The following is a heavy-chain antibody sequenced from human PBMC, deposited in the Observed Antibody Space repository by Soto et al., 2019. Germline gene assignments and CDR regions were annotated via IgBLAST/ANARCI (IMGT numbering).Heavy chain of an antibody. CDR1: GGSVNTAGYS. CDR3: ATPTPLRGAMITNINFDF. CDR2: IYHSGSA. Sequence: SETLSLTCAVSGGSVNTAGYSWSWIRQPPGKGLEWIGYIYHSGSAYYNPSLKSRVTISLDRSNNHFSLKLISVTAADTAVYYCATPTPLRGAMITNINFDFWGQGTPVTVSS. D-gene: IGHD3-10*01. V-gene: IGHV4-30-2*01. J-gene: IGHJ4*02.